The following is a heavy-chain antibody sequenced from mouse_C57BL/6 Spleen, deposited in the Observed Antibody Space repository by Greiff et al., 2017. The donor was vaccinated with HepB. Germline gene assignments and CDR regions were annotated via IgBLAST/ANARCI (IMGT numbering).Heavy chain of an antibody. J-gene: IGHJ2*01. CDR1: GYTFTSYW. V-gene: IGHV1-55*01. CDR3: ARSDYDGADY. CDR2: IYPGSGST. Sequence: LVESGAELVKPGASVKMSCKASGYTFTSYWITWVKQRPGQGLEWIGDIYPGSGSTNYNEKFKSKATLTVDTSSSTAYMQLSSLTSEDSAVYYCARSDYDGADYWGQGTTLTVSS. D-gene: IGHD2-4*01.